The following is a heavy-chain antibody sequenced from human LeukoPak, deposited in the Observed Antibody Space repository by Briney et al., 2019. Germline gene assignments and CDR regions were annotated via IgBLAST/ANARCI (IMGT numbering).Heavy chain of an antibody. CDR1: GGTFSSYA. D-gene: IGHD6-19*01. J-gene: IGHJ6*03. Sequence: SVKVSCKASGGTFSSYAISWVRQAPGQGLEWMEGIIPIFGTANYAQKFQGRVTITADESTSTAYMELSSLRSEDTAVYYCARVKDIAVAGDSYYYMDVWGKGTTVTVSS. CDR2: IIPIFGTA. V-gene: IGHV1-69*13. CDR3: ARVKDIAVAGDSYYYMDV.